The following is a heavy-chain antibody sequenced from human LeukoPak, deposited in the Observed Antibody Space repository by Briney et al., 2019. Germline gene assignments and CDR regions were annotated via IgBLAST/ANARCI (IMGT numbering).Heavy chain of an antibody. D-gene: IGHD2-15*01. CDR3: AKGCSGGSCYSELLLDY. V-gene: IGHV3-43*02. CDR1: GFTFDDYA. CDR2: ISGDGGST. Sequence: PGGSLRLSCAASGFTFDDYAMHWVRQAPGKGLEWVSLISGDGGSTYYADSVKGRFTISGDNSKNSLYLQMNSLRTEDTALYYCAKGCSGGSCYSELLLDYWGQGTLVTVSS. J-gene: IGHJ4*02.